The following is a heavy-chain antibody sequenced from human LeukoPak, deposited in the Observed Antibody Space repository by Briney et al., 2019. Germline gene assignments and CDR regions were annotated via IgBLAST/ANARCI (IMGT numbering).Heavy chain of an antibody. CDR1: GGSIISNY. CDR2: IYGSGIT. D-gene: IGHD3-22*01. Sequence: SETLSLTCTVSGGSIISNYWSWIRQSAGTGLEWVGRIYGSGITDYNPSPKSRVTMSLDTSRKQFSLRLTSVTAADTAVYYCARLKFYDSTGYSPGYYMDVWGKGTTVSVFS. V-gene: IGHV4-4*07. J-gene: IGHJ6*03. CDR3: ARLKFYDSTGYSPGYYMDV.